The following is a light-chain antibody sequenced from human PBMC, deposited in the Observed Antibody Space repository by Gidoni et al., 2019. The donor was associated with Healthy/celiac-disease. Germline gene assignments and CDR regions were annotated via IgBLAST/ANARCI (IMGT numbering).Light chain of an antibody. CDR1: TLGDKY. CDR2: QDS. Sequence: SYELTQPPSVSVSPGQTASITCSGDTLGDKYACWYQQKPGQSPVLVIYQDSKRPSGIPERFSGSNSGNTATLTISGTQAMDEADYYCQAWDSSTEAVVFGGGTKLTVL. CDR3: QAWDSSTEAVV. V-gene: IGLV3-1*01. J-gene: IGLJ2*01.